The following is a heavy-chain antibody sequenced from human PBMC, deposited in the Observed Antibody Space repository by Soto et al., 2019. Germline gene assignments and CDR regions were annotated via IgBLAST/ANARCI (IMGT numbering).Heavy chain of an antibody. V-gene: IGHV4-59*08. J-gene: IGHJ4*02. D-gene: IGHD2-8*01. CDR3: ARRTKLFDY. Sequence: PSETLSLTCSVSGGSIIDYYWSWIRQTPGKGLEWIGYIHYSGSTEYNPSLRSRVSISVDTSKNQFSLKLSSVTAADTAVYFCARRTKLFDYWGQGTLVTVSS. CDR1: GGSIIDYY. CDR2: IHYSGST.